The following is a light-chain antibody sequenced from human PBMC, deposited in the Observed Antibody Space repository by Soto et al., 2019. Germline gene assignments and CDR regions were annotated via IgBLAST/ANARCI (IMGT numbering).Light chain of an antibody. CDR1: SSDVGGYNF. CDR2: DVS. V-gene: IGLV2-11*01. Sequence: QPVLTQPRSVSGSPGQSVTISCTGTSSDVGGYNFVSWYQQYPGTVPKLIIYDVSQRPSGVPDRFSASKSDNTASLTISGLQAEDEADYYCCSYAGSYTLFGGGTKLTVL. CDR3: CSYAGSYTL. J-gene: IGLJ2*01.